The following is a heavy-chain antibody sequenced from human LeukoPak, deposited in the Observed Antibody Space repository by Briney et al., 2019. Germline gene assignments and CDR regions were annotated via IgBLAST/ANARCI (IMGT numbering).Heavy chain of an antibody. CDR3: ARGGTIVVVAAIKSIIGDY. CDR2: IIPIFGTA. Sequence: SVKVSCKASGGTFSSYAISWVRQAPGQGLEWMGGIIPIFGTANYAQKFQGRVTITADKSTSTAYMELSSLRSEDTAVYYCARGGTIVVVAAIKSIIGDYWGQGTLVTVSS. CDR1: GGTFSSYA. D-gene: IGHD2-15*01. V-gene: IGHV1-69*06. J-gene: IGHJ4*02.